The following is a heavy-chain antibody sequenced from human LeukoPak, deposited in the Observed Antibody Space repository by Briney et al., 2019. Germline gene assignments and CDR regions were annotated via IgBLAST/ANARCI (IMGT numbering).Heavy chain of an antibody. Sequence: SVTVSCKASGGTFSSYAISWVRQAPGQGLEWMGGIIPIFGTANYAQKFQGRVTITADESTSTAYMELSSLRSEDTAVYYCARGKRFLEWLPDFDYWGQGTLVTVSS. J-gene: IGHJ4*02. D-gene: IGHD3-3*01. CDR1: GGTFSSYA. CDR3: ARGKRFLEWLPDFDY. V-gene: IGHV1-69*13. CDR2: IIPIFGTA.